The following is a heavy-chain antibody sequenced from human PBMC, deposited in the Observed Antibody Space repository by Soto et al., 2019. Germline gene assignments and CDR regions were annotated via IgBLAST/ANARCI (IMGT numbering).Heavy chain of an antibody. Sequence: ASVKVSCKASGYTFTGYYMHWVRQAPGQGLEWMGWINPNSGGTNYAQKFQGWVTMTRDTSISTAYMELSRLRSDDTAVYYCARGGHIVVVTAADYWGQGTLVTVSS. CDR3: ARGGHIVVVTAADY. CDR1: GYTFTGYY. J-gene: IGHJ4*02. CDR2: INPNSGGT. D-gene: IGHD2-21*02. V-gene: IGHV1-2*04.